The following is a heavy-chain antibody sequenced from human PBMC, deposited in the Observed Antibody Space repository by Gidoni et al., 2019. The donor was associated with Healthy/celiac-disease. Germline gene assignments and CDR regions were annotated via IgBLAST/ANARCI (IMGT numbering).Heavy chain of an antibody. CDR3: ARDDGAGGIDY. J-gene: IGHJ4*02. CDR1: GFTFRSYS. Sequence: EVQLVESGGGLVQPGGSLRLSCAASGFTFRSYSMNWVRQAPGKGLEWVSYISSSSSTIYDADSVKGRFNISRDNAKNSRYLQMNSLRDEDTAVYYCARDDGAGGIDYWGQGTLVTVSS. V-gene: IGHV3-48*02. D-gene: IGHD3-16*01. CDR2: ISSSSSTI.